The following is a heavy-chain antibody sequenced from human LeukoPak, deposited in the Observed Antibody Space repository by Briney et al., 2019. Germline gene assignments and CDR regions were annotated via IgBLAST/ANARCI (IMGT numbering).Heavy chain of an antibody. J-gene: IGHJ4*02. CDR2: INHSGST. Sequence: SETLSLTCAVYGGSFSGYYWNWIRQPPGKGLEWIGEINHSGSTNYNPSLKSRVTVSLDTSKNQFSLKLGSVTAADTAVYYCARGRAYFDWGQGTLVTVSS. D-gene: IGHD3-9*01. V-gene: IGHV4-34*01. CDR3: ARGRAYFD. CDR1: GGSFSGYY.